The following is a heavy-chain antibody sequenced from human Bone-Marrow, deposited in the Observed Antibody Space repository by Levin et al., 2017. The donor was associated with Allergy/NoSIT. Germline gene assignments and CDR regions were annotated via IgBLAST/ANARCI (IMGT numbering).Heavy chain of an antibody. V-gene: IGHV3-23*01. CDR3: AKAPGYCSGGSCPGFDY. Sequence: GGSLRLSCAASGFTFSSYAMSWVRQAPGKGLEWVSAISGSGGSTYYADSVKGRFTISRDNSKNTLYLQMNSLRAEDTAVYYCAKAPGYCSGGSCPGFDYWGQGTLVTVSS. CDR1: GFTFSSYA. CDR2: ISGSGGST. J-gene: IGHJ4*02. D-gene: IGHD2-15*01.